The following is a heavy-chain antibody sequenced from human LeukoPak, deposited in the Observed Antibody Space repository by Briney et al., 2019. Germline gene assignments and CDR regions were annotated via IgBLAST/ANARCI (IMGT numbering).Heavy chain of an antibody. Sequence: KPGGSMRLSCAASGFTFSSYSMNWVRQAPGKGLEWVSSINSSSSYIYYADSVKGRFTISRDNAKNSLYLQMNSLRAEDTAVYYCARETYYYDSSGYLDAFDIWGQGTMVTVSS. V-gene: IGHV3-21*01. CDR3: ARETYYYDSSGYLDAFDI. CDR1: GFTFSSYS. J-gene: IGHJ3*02. CDR2: INSSSSYI. D-gene: IGHD3-22*01.